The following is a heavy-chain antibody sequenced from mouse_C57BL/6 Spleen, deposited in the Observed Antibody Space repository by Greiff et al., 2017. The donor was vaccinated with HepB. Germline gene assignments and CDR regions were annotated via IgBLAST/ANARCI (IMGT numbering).Heavy chain of an antibody. V-gene: IGHV1-74*01. CDR2: IHPSDSDT. D-gene: IGHD1-2*01. CDR1: GYTFTSYW. CDR3: AIIPPLYGFAD. Sequence: QVQLQQPGAELVKPGASVKVSCKASGYTFTSYWMHWVKQRPGQGLEWIGRIHPSDSDTNYNQKFKGKATLTVDKSSSTAYMQLSSLTSEDSAVYYCAIIPPLYGFADWGQGTLVTVSA. J-gene: IGHJ3*01.